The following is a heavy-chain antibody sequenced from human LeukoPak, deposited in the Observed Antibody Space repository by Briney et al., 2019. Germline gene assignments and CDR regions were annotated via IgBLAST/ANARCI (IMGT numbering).Heavy chain of an antibody. CDR3: ARGRTAMDADYYYYGMDV. D-gene: IGHD5-18*01. V-gene: IGHV1-2*02. CDR1: GYTFTGYY. Sequence: ASVKVSCKASGYTFTGYYMHWVRQAPGQGLEWMGWINPNSGGTNYAQKFQGRVTMTRDTSISTAYMELSRLRSDDTAMYYCARGRTAMDADYYYYGMDVWGQGTTVTVSS. CDR2: INPNSGGT. J-gene: IGHJ6*02.